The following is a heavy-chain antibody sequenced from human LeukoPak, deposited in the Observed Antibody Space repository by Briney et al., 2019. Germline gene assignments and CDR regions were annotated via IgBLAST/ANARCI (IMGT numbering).Heavy chain of an antibody. V-gene: IGHV1-8*01. Sequence: ASVKVSCKASGYTFTSYDINWVRQATGQGLEWMGWMNPNSGNTGYAQKFQGRVTMTRNTSISTAYMELSSLRSEDTAVYYCARGRYSSGWYGMENWFDPWGQGTLVTVSS. CDR3: ARGRYSSGWYGMENWFDP. J-gene: IGHJ5*02. CDR2: MNPNSGNT. CDR1: GYTFTSYD. D-gene: IGHD6-13*01.